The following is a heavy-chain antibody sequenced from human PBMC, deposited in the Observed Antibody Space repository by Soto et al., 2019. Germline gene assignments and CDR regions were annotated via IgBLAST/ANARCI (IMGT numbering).Heavy chain of an antibody. V-gene: IGHV3-66*01. J-gene: IGHJ6*04. CDR1: GFTLSSYG. D-gene: IGHD2-15*01. CDR2: IQSGGPT. CDR3: ARDAVLCDGGRCYGVPLDG. Sequence: GGSLRLSCAASGFTLSSYGMHWVRQAPGKGLEWVSLIQSGGPTYYADSVKGRFTISRDTSENTVHLQMDSLRAEDTAVYYCARDAVLCDGGRCYGVPLDGWGKGTTVTVYS.